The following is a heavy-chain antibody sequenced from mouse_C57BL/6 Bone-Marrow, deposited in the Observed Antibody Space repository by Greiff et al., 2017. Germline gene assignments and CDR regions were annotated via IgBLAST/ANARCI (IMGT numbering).Heavy chain of an antibody. Sequence: VKLQQSGAELARPGASVKLSCKASGYTFTSYGISWVKQRTGQGLEWIGEVYPRSGNTYYNEKFKGKATLTADKSSSTAYMELRSLTSEDSAVYFCARDYYYGSSWNYAMDYWGQGTSVTVSS. J-gene: IGHJ4*01. V-gene: IGHV1-81*01. CDR2: VYPRSGNT. CDR3: ARDYYYGSSWNYAMDY. CDR1: GYTFTSYG. D-gene: IGHD1-1*01.